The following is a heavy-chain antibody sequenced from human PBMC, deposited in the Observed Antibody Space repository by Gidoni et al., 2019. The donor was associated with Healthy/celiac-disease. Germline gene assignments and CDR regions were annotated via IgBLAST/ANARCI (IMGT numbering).Heavy chain of an antibody. Sequence: QVQLVESGGGVVQPGRSLRLSCAASGVTFSSYGMHWVRQAPGKGLEWVAVIWYDGRNKYYADCVKGRFTIARDNSKITLYLQMNSLRAEDTAVYYGARDVHGSGSLTDYYYYGMDVWGQGTTVTVSS. CDR1: GVTFSSYG. CDR3: ARDVHGSGSLTDYYYYGMDV. D-gene: IGHD3-10*01. J-gene: IGHJ6*02. V-gene: IGHV3-33*01. CDR2: IWYDGRNK.